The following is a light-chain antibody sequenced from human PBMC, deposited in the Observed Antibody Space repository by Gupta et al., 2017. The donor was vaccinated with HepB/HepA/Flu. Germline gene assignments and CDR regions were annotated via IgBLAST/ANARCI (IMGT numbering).Light chain of an antibody. Sequence: HSALTQPASVSGSPGQSITISCPGTSSDVGGYNYVSWYQQHPGKAPKLMIYDVSNRPPGVSNRFSGSKSGNTASLTISGLQAEDEADYYCSSYTSSSTWVFGGGTKLTVL. V-gene: IGLV2-14*03. J-gene: IGLJ3*02. CDR1: SSDVGGYNY. CDR2: DVS. CDR3: SSYTSSSTWV.